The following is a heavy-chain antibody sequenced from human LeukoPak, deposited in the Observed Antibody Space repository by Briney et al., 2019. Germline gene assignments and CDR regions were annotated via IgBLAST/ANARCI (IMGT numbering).Heavy chain of an antibody. CDR2: IGTAGDT. V-gene: IGHV3-13*01. D-gene: IGHD3-22*01. Sequence: PGGSLRLSCAASGFTFSSYDMHWVRQATGKGLEWVSAIGTAGDTYYPGSVKGRFTISRENAKNSLYLQMNSLRAGDTAVYYCARGRAYRYYYDSSGYFPLDYWGQGTLVTVSS. CDR1: GFTFSSYD. CDR3: ARGRAYRYYYDSSGYFPLDY. J-gene: IGHJ4*02.